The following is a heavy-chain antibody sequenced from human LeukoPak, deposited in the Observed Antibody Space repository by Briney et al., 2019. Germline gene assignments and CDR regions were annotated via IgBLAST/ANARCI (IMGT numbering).Heavy chain of an antibody. V-gene: IGHV4-59*08. CDR3: ARLMVGATGDCWFDP. J-gene: IGHJ5*02. D-gene: IGHD1-26*01. Sequence: SETLSLTCTVSGGSISSYYWSWIRQPPGKGLEWIGYISYSGSTNYNPSLKSRVTIPVDTSKNQFSLRLSSVTAADTAMYYCARLMVGATGDCWFDPWGQGTLVTVSS. CDR2: ISYSGST. CDR1: GGSISSYY.